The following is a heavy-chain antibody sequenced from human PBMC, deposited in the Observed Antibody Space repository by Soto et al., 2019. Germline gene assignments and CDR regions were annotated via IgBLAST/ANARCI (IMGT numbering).Heavy chain of an antibody. V-gene: IGHV3-21*01. CDR2: ISSSSSYI. CDR1: GFTFSSYS. Sequence: KPGGSLRLSCAASGFTFSSYSMNWVRQAPGKGLEWVSSISSSSSYIYYADSVKGRFTISRDNAKNSLYLQMNSLRAEDTAVYYCARPISPTTVPYYYGMDVWGQGTTVTVSS. J-gene: IGHJ6*02. D-gene: IGHD4-17*01. CDR3: ARPISPTTVPYYYGMDV.